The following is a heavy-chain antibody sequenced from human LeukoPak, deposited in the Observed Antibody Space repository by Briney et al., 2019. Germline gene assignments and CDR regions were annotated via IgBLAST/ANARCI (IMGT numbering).Heavy chain of an antibody. CDR2: INHSGST. Sequence: SETLSLTCAVYGGSFSGYYWSWIRQPPGKGLEWIGEINHSGSTNYNPSLKSRVTISVDTSKNQFSLKLSSVTAADTAVYYCARGRFRPGIAAAGRYFDYWGQGTLVTVSS. CDR3: ARGRFRPGIAAAGRYFDY. V-gene: IGHV4-34*01. D-gene: IGHD6-13*01. J-gene: IGHJ4*02. CDR1: GGSFSGYY.